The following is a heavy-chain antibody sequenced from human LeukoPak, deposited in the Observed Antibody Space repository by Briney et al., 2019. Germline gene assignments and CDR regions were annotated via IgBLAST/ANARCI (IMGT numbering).Heavy chain of an antibody. V-gene: IGHV1-3*01. D-gene: IGHD3-9*01. Sequence: ASVKVSCKASGYTFTSYAMHWVRQAPGQRLEWMGWMNAGNGNTKYSQKFQGRVTITRDTSASTAYMELSSLRSEDTAVYYCARGYGWLSNWFDPWGQGTLVTVSS. J-gene: IGHJ5*02. CDR2: MNAGNGNT. CDR1: GYTFTSYA. CDR3: ARGYGWLSNWFDP.